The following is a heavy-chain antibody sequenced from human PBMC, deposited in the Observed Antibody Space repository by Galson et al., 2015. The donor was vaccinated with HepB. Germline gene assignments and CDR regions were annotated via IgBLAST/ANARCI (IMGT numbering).Heavy chain of an antibody. CDR3: AKDVTQWLATGWFDP. J-gene: IGHJ5*02. D-gene: IGHD6-19*01. CDR1: RFTFSSYG. CDR2: ISYDGSNK. V-gene: IGHV3-30*18. Sequence: SLRLSCAASRFTFSSYGMHWVRQVPGKGLEWVAAISYDGSNKYYADSVKGRFTISRDNSKNTLYLQMNSLRAEDTAVYYCAKDVTQWLATGWFDPGGQGTLVTISS.